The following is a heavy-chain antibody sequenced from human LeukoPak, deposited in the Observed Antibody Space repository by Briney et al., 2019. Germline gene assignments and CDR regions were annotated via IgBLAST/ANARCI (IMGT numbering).Heavy chain of an antibody. J-gene: IGHJ6*03. V-gene: IGHV4-34*01. CDR1: GGSFSGYY. D-gene: IGHD1-26*01. CDR3: ARAIVPYMDV. Sequence: PSETLSLTCAVYGGSFSGYYWSWIRQPPGKGLEWIGEVYHTGSTNYNPSLKSRVTISVDTSKNQFSLKLSSVTAADTAVYYCARAIVPYMDVWGKGTTVTISS. CDR2: VYHTGST.